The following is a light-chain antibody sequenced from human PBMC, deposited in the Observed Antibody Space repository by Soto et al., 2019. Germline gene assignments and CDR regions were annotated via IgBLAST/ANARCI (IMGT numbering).Light chain of an antibody. Sequence: QSVLTQPPSVSGAPGQRTTISCTGSSSNIGAGYDVQWYQQLPGTAPKLLIYGNSHRPSGVPDRFSGSKSGTSASLAITGLQTEDEADYYCQSYDSSLSALYVLGTGTKVTVL. J-gene: IGLJ1*01. V-gene: IGLV1-40*01. CDR2: GNS. CDR1: SSNIGAGYD. CDR3: QSYDSSLSALYV.